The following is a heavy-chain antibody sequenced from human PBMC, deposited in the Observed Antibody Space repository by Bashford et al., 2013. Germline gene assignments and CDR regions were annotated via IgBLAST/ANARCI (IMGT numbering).Heavy chain of an antibody. Sequence: GSLRLSCAASGFTFSSYWMHWVRQAPGKGLVWVSRINNDGSSTIYADSVKGRFTISRDNAKNTLYLQMNSLRAEDTAVYYCANSPDKGYWGQGTLVTVSS. CDR1: GFTFSSYW. CDR2: INNDGSST. CDR3: ANSPDKGY. J-gene: IGHJ4*02. V-gene: IGHV3-74*01. D-gene: IGHD3-9*01.